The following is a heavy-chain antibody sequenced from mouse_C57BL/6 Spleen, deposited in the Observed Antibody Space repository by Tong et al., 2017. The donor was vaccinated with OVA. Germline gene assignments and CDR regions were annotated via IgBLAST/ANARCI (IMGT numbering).Heavy chain of an antibody. Sequence: VQLQESGAELVRPGASVKLSCKASGYTFTSYWMNWVKQRPGQGLEWIGMIDPSDSETHYNQMFKDKATLTVDKSSSTAYMQLSSQTSEDTAVYYCNARTGTDYWYFDVWGAGTTVTVSS. V-gene: IGHV1-61*01. CDR3: NARTGTDYWYFDV. CDR1: GYTFTSYW. J-gene: IGHJ1*01. D-gene: IGHD4-1*01. CDR2: IDPSDSET.